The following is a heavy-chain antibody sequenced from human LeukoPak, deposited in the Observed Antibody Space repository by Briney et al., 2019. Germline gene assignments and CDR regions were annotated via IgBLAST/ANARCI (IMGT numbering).Heavy chain of an antibody. Sequence: PGGSLRLSCAASGFTFSSYGIHWVRQAPGKGLEWVAVISNDGSSKFCADSVKGRFTVSRDNSKNTLYLQMNSLRAEDTAVYYCAKDRGSGYLDYWGQGTLVTVSS. CDR3: AKDRGSGYLDY. J-gene: IGHJ4*02. V-gene: IGHV3-30*18. CDR2: ISNDGSSK. CDR1: GFTFSSYG. D-gene: IGHD6-19*01.